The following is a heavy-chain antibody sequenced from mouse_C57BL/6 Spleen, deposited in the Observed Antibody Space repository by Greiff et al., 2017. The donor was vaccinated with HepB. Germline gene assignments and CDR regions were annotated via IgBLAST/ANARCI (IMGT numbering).Heavy chain of an antibody. V-gene: IGHV5-16*01. CDR2: INYDGSST. D-gene: IGHD2-4*01. CDR1: GFTFSDYY. Sequence: EVKVVESEGGLVQPGSSMKLSCTASGFTFSDYYMAWVRQVPEKGLEWVANINYDGSSTYYLDSLKSRFIISRDNAKNILYLQMSSLKSEDTATYYCARVRVYYDPYYFDYWGQGTTLTVSS. CDR3: ARVRVYYDPYYFDY. J-gene: IGHJ2*01.